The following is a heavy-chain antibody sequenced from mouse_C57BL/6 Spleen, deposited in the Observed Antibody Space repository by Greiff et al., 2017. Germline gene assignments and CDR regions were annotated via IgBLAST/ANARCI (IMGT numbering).Heavy chain of an antibody. Sequence: QVQLQQPGAELVKPGASVKLSCKASGYTFTSYWMQWVKQRPGQGLEWIGEFDPSDSYTNYNQKFKGKATLTVDTSSSTAYMQLSSLTSEDSAVYYCARLTTVVAGDYGGQGTTLTVSS. CDR2: FDPSDSYT. D-gene: IGHD1-1*01. V-gene: IGHV1-50*01. CDR1: GYTFTSYW. CDR3: ARLTTVVAGDY. J-gene: IGHJ2*01.